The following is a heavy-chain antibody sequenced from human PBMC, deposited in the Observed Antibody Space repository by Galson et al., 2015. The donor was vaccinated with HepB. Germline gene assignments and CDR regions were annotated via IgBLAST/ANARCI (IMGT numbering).Heavy chain of an antibody. V-gene: IGHV3-23*01. CDR3: AKAVREYSNEYFGDDY. Sequence: SLRLSCAASGFTFSSYAMSWVRQAPGKGLEWVSTITGSGSSTYFADSVKGRFTISRDNSENTLFLQMNSLRAEDTAVYYCAKAVREYSNEYFGDDYWGQGTLVIVSS. CDR1: GFTFSSYA. J-gene: IGHJ4*02. CDR2: ITGSGSST. D-gene: IGHD6-13*01.